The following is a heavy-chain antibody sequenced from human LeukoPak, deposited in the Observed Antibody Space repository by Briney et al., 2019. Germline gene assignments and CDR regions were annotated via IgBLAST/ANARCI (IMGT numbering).Heavy chain of an antibody. V-gene: IGHV1-8*01. D-gene: IGHD6-19*01. J-gene: IGHJ4*02. Sequence: ASVKVSCKASGYTLPSYDINWVRQATGQGLEWMGWMNPNSGNTGYAQKFQGRVTMTRNTSISTAYMELSSLRSEDTAVYYCARGIFRVAGTGVHYWGQGTLVTVSS. CDR1: GYTLPSYD. CDR3: ARGIFRVAGTGVHY. CDR2: MNPNSGNT.